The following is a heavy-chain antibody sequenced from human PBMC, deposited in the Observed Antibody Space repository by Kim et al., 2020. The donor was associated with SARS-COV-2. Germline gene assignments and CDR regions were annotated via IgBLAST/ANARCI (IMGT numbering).Heavy chain of an antibody. Sequence: GGSLRLSCTASGFTFGDYAMSWVRQAPGKGLEWVGFIRSKAYGGTTEYAASVKGRFTISRDDSKSIAYLQMNSLKTEDTALYYCTRDSYDFWSGSGDYWGQGTLVTVSS. CDR1: GFTFGDYA. D-gene: IGHD3-3*01. J-gene: IGHJ4*02. CDR2: IRSKAYGGTT. CDR3: TRDSYDFWSGSGDY. V-gene: IGHV3-49*04.